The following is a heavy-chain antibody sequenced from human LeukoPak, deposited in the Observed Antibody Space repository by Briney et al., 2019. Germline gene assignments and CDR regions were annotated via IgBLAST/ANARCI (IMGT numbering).Heavy chain of an antibody. D-gene: IGHD3-10*01. V-gene: IGHV4-61*02. CDR3: ARERLWFGPYYYYYYMDV. CDR1: GGSISSGSYY. J-gene: IGHJ6*03. Sequence: SQTLSLTCTVSGGSISSGSYYWSWIRQPAGKGLEWIGRIYTSGSTNYNPSLKSRVTISVDTSKNQFSLKPSSVTAADTAVYYCARERLWFGPYYYYYYMDVWGKGTTVTISS. CDR2: IYTSGST.